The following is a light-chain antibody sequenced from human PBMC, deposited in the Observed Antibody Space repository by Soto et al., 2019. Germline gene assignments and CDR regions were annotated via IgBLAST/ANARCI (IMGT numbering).Light chain of an antibody. CDR3: CSYAGGRSPYV. V-gene: IGLV2-23*02. Sequence: QSVLTQPASVSGSPGQSITISCTGTTSDVGSYDLVSWYQQHPGKAPKNMIYEVSKRPSGDSNRFSGSKSGNTASLTISGLQAEDEADYYCCSYAGGRSPYVFGTGTKVTVL. CDR2: EVS. J-gene: IGLJ1*01. CDR1: TSDVGSYDL.